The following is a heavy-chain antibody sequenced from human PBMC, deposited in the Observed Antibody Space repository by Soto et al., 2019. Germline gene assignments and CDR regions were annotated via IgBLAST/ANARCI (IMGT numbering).Heavy chain of an antibody. V-gene: IGHV1-18*01. CDR1: GYTFRNFG. J-gene: IGHJ4*02. CDR3: ARENSYFDY. CDR2: ISAYNANA. Sequence: QIQLLQSGAEVKKPGASVKVTCKASGYTFRNFGISWVRQAPGQGLEWLGWISAYNANANYAQKFQGRLPMTADTSTSTAYMELRSLRSDDTAVHYCARENSYFDYWGQGTLVTVSS.